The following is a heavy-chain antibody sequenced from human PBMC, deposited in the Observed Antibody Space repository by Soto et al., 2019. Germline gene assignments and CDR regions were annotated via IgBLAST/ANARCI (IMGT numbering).Heavy chain of an antibody. CDR2: INVGNGNT. Sequence: QVQLVQSGAEVKKPGASVKVSCRASGYSFTAHVIHWMRQAPGQRLEWMGWINVGNGNTKYSQKLQGRVTITKDTTASTDYMELSSLRSEDTAIYYCTREYGSGKYYKAFDIWGQGTMVTVSS. V-gene: IGHV1-3*01. J-gene: IGHJ3*02. D-gene: IGHD3-10*01. CDR3: TREYGSGKYYKAFDI. CDR1: GYSFTAHV.